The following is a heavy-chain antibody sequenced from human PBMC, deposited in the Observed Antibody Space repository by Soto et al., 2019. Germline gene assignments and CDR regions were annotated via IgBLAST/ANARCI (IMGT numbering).Heavy chain of an antibody. V-gene: IGHV4-34*01. J-gene: IGHJ6*02. D-gene: IGHD5-18*01. CDR3: ARALRGYSYAVGYYYYGMDV. CDR2: INHSGST. CDR1: GGSFSGYY. Sequence: ETLSLTCAVYGGSFSGYYWSWIRQPPGKGLEWIGEINHSGSTNYNPSLKSRVTISVDTSKNQFSLKLSSVTAADTAVYYCARALRGYSYAVGYYYYGMDVWGQGTTVTVSS.